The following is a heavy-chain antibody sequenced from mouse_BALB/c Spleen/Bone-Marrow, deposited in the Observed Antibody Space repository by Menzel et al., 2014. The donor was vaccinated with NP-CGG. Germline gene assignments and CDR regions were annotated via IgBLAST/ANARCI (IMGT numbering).Heavy chain of an antibody. J-gene: IGHJ4*01. CDR3: TRSGTLGAMDY. CDR2: IYPSDSYT. CDR1: GYTFTSYW. D-gene: IGHD4-1*01. V-gene: IGHV1-69*02. Sequence: GAELVRPGASVKLSCKASGYTFTSYWINWVKQRPGQGLERIGNIYPSDSYTNYNQKFKDKATLAVDKSSSTAYMQLSSPTSEDSAVYYCTRSGTLGAMDYWGQGTSVTVSS.